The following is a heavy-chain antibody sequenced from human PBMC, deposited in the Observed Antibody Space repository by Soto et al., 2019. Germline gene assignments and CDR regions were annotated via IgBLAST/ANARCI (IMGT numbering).Heavy chain of an antibody. CDR1: GFTFSNAW. CDR3: TTRYYDFWSGYYQGDYYYYMDV. V-gene: IGHV3-15*01. CDR2: IKSKTDGGTT. J-gene: IGHJ6*03. Sequence: EVQLVESGGGLVKPGGSLRLSCAASGFTFSNAWMSWVRQAPGKGLEWVGRIKSKTDGGTTDYAAPVKGRFTISRDDSKNTLYLQMNSLKTDDTAVYYCTTRYYDFWSGYYQGDYYYYMDVWGKGTTVTVSS. D-gene: IGHD3-3*01.